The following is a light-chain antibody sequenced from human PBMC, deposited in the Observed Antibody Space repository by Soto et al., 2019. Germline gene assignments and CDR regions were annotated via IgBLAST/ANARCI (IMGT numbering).Light chain of an antibody. CDR2: LGS. Sequence: DIVMTQPPLSLPVTPGEPASSSCSPSQSLLHANGNNYLHCYLQKPGQSPQLLIFLGSNRASGVPDRFSGSGSGTDLTLEISRVEADDVGVYYCMQALQAPSTFGQGTKV. CDR3: MQALQAPST. CDR1: QSLLHANGNNY. V-gene: IGKV2-28*01. J-gene: IGKJ1*01.